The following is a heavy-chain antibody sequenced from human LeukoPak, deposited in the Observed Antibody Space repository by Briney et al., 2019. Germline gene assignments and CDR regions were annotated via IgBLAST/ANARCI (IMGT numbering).Heavy chain of an antibody. CDR3: ARGCSSTSCHTADNWFDP. V-gene: IGHV3-64*04. CDR1: GFTFSSYA. Sequence: PGGSLGLSCSASGFTFSSYAMHWVRQAPGKGLEYVSSITSNGDTTYYTDSVKGRFTISRDNAKNSLYLQMNSLRAEDTAVYYCARGCSSTSCHTADNWFDPWGQGTLVTVSS. D-gene: IGHD2-2*01. CDR2: ITSNGDTT. J-gene: IGHJ5*02.